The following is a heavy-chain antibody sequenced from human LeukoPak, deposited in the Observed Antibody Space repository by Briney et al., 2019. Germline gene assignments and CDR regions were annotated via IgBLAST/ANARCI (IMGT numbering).Heavy chain of an antibody. Sequence: ASVKVSCKASGYTFTGYYMHWVRQAPGQGLEWMGWINPNSGGTNYAQKFQGRVTMTRDTSISTAHMELSRLRSDDTAVYYCARGRSYDFWSGYYPYFDYWGQGTLVTVSS. CDR3: ARGRSYDFWSGYYPYFDY. CDR1: GYTFTGYY. J-gene: IGHJ4*02. CDR2: INPNSGGT. V-gene: IGHV1-2*02. D-gene: IGHD3-3*01.